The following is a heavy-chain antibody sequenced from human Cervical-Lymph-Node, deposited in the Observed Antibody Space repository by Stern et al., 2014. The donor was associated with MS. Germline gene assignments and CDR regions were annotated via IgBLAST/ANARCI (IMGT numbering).Heavy chain of an antibody. CDR3: ARDDGAY. J-gene: IGHJ4*02. Sequence: DQLVQSGGGFIQPGGSLRLSCAVSGLTVSNTYMSWVRQAPGKGLEWVSLLYAGGNTYYADSVKGRFTISRDNSKNTLYLQMTTLRAEDTAVYYCARDDGAYWGQGTLVTVSS. CDR1: GLTVSNTY. CDR2: LYAGGNT. V-gene: IGHV3-53*01. D-gene: IGHD3-10*01.